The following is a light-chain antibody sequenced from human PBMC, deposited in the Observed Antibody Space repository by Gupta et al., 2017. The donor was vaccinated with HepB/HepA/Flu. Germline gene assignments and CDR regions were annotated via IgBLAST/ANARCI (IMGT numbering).Light chain of an antibody. CDR2: GST. V-gene: IGLV1-40*01. CDR3: QSYDSSLNARV. CDR1: SSNIGAGHD. Sequence: QSVLTQPPSVSGAPGQRVTISCTGSSSNIGAGHDVHWYQQLPGTVPKLLIYGSTNRPSGVPDRFSGSKSGTSAYLAITGLQAEDEADDYCQSYDSSLNARVFGGGTKVTVL. J-gene: IGLJ3*02.